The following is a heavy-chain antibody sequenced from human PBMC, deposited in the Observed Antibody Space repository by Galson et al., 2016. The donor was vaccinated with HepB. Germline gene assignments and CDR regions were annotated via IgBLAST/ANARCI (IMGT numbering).Heavy chain of an antibody. CDR2: ISGSGTLT. V-gene: IGHV3-23*01. CDR1: GFTFSSNG. D-gene: IGHD1-26*01. Sequence: SLRLSCAASGFTFSSNGMRWVRQAPGKGLEWVSCISGSGTLTYYADSVKGRFTISRDNSKNTLYLQMNSLRAEDTAVYYCAKDLVSGSYSPYYFDYWGQGTLVAVSS. J-gene: IGHJ4*02. CDR3: AKDLVSGSYSPYYFDY.